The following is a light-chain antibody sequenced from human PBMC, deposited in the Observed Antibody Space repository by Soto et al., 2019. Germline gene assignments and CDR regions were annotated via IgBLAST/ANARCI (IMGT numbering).Light chain of an antibody. J-gene: IGLJ3*02. Sequence: QSVLTRPPSASGTPGQRVTISCSGSSSNIGSNYVYWYQQLPGTAPKLLIYRNNQRPSGVPDRFSGSKSGNSASLAISGLRSEDEADYYCAAWDDSLSGWVFGGGTKLTVL. CDR3: AAWDDSLSGWV. CDR1: SSNIGSNY. CDR2: RNN. V-gene: IGLV1-47*01.